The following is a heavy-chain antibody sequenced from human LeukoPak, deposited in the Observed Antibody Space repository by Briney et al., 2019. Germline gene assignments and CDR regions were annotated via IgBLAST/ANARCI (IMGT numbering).Heavy chain of an antibody. CDR1: GGSISSYY. CDR3: ASSMSGSDWDNFDY. J-gene: IGHJ4*02. V-gene: IGHV4-4*09. D-gene: IGHD5-12*01. CDR2: IYTSGGT. Sequence: PSETLSLTCTVSGGSISSYYLSWVRQPPGKALEWIGYIYTSGGTKYNPSLKSRVTISLDTSKNQFSLKLSSVTASDTAVYYCASSMSGSDWDNFDYWGQGTLVTVSS.